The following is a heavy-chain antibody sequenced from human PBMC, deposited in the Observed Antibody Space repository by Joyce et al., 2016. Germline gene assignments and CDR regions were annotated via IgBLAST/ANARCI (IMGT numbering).Heavy chain of an antibody. CDR2: IWYDGSDK. CDR1: GFTFSIYG. D-gene: IGHD1-14*01. Sequence: QVQLVESGGGVVQPGRSLRLSCAASGFTFSIYGMHWVRKAPGKGLEWVAVIWYDGSDKHYADSVKGRFTISRDNPKNTLYLQMNSLRAEDTAVYYCASNRNSNDGMDVWGQGTTVTVSS. J-gene: IGHJ6*02. V-gene: IGHV3-33*01. CDR3: ASNRNSNDGMDV.